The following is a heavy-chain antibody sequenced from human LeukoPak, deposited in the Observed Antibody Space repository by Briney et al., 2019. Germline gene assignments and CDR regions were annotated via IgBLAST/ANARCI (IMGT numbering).Heavy chain of an antibody. V-gene: IGHV4-61*02. CDR2: IYTSGST. CDR3: ARGIDTAMVIRAFDI. Sequence: SETLSLTCTVSGGSISSGSYYWSWIRQPAGKGLEWIGRIYTSGSTNYNPSLKSRVTISVDTSKNQFSLKLSSATAADTAVYYCARGIDTAMVIRAFDIWGQGTMVTVSS. CDR1: GGSISSGSYY. D-gene: IGHD5-18*01. J-gene: IGHJ3*02.